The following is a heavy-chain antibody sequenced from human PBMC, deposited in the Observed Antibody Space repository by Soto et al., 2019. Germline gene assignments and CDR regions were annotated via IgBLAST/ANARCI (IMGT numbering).Heavy chain of an antibody. Sequence: SVKVSCKASGGTFSTFGISWVRQAPGQGLEWMGGIIPFFGTARYSQKFEDRFTITADESTNTVYMDLRSLTSEDTAIYYCAKSAPMDAGDKYYYDFWGQGALVTVSS. CDR1: GGTFSTFG. CDR2: IIPFFGTA. D-gene: IGHD4-17*01. J-gene: IGHJ4*02. CDR3: AKSAPMDAGDKYYYDF. V-gene: IGHV1-69*13.